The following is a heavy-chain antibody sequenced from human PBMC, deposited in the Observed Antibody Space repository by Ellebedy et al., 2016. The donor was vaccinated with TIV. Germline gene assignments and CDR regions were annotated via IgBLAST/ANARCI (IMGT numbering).Heavy chain of an antibody. CDR1: GGSISSSSYY. Sequence: SETLSLTCTVSGGSISSSSYYWNWIRQPPGKGLEWIGEINHSGSTNYNPSLKSRVTLSVDTSKTHFSLKLSSVTDADTAVYYCARGTTNHYDSSGYSGPFDYWGQGTLVTVSS. J-gene: IGHJ4*02. CDR3: ARGTTNHYDSSGYSGPFDY. CDR2: INHSGST. D-gene: IGHD3-22*01. V-gene: IGHV4-39*02.